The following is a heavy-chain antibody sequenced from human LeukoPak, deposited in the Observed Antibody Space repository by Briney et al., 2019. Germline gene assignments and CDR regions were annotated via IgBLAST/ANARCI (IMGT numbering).Heavy chain of an antibody. J-gene: IGHJ4*02. V-gene: IGHV1-69*04. CDR2: IIPILGIA. Sequence: RASVKVSCKASGGTFSSYAISWVRQAPGQGLEWMGRIIPILGIANYAQKFQGRVTITADKSTSTAYMELSSLRSEDTAVYYCARRLCSSTSCYFDYWGQGTLVTVSS. CDR3: ARRLCSSTSCYFDY. CDR1: GGTFSSYA. D-gene: IGHD2-2*01.